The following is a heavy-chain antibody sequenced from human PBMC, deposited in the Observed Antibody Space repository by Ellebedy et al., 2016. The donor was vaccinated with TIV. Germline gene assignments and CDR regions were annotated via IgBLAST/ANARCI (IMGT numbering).Heavy chain of an antibody. Sequence: AASVKVSCKASGYTFTGYYMHWVRQAPGQGLEWMGWINPNSGGTNYAQKFQGRVTMTRDTSISTAYMELRSLRSDDTAVYYCARDPYGSGSYLRSNNWFDPWGQGTLVTVSS. CDR3: ARDPYGSGSYLRSNNWFDP. J-gene: IGHJ5*02. CDR1: GYTFTGYY. CDR2: INPNSGGT. D-gene: IGHD3-10*01. V-gene: IGHV1-2*02.